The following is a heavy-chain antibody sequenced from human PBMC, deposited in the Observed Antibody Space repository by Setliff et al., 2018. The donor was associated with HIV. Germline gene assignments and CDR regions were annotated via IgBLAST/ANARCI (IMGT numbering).Heavy chain of an antibody. D-gene: IGHD5-18*01. J-gene: IGHJ3*02. CDR2: IYYSGST. CDR3: ARGNGYSYGLMSAFDI. V-gene: IGHV4-39*07. Sequence: SLTCTVSSGSISSSIFYWGWIRQPPGKGLEWIGSIYYSGSTYYNPSLKSRVTISLDTSKNRFSLKLSSVTAADTAVYYCARGNGYSYGLMSAFDIWGQGTMVTVSS. CDR1: SGSISSSIFY.